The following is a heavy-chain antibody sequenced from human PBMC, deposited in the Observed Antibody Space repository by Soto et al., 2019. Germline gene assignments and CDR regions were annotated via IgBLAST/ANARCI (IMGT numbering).Heavy chain of an antibody. CDR1: GYTFSDYY. CDR3: AREPATAKPEGVDF. J-gene: IGHJ4*02. D-gene: IGHD1-1*01. V-gene: IGHV1-2*02. CDR2: INPNSGGT. Sequence: ASVKVSCKASGYTFSDYYIHWVRQAPGQGLEWMGLINPNSGGTKYAPKFQGGVTMTRDTSITTAYMELSRLRSGDTAVYYCAREPATAKPEGVDFWGQGTLVTVSS.